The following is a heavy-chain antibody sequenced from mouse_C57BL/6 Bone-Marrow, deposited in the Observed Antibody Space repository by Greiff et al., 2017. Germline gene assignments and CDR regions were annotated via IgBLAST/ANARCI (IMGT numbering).Heavy chain of an antibody. CDR3: ARSYYYSSSNAWFAY. J-gene: IGHJ3*01. V-gene: IGHV5-6*01. Sequence: EVKLQESGGDLVKPGGSLKLSCAASGFTFSSYGMSWVRQTPDKRLEWVATISSGGSYTYYPDSVKGRFTLSRDNAKNTLYLQMSSLTSEDTAMYYCARSYYYSSSNAWFAYWGQGTLVTVSA. D-gene: IGHD1-1*01. CDR2: ISSGGSYT. CDR1: GFTFSSYG.